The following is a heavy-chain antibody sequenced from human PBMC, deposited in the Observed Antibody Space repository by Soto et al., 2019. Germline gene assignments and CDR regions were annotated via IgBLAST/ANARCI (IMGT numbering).Heavy chain of an antibody. CDR1: GDTQTGLS. J-gene: IGHJ6*03. CDR2: INAEDGET. CDR3: ASSAVAGYYYYYYMDV. Sequence: GASVKVTCKVSGDTQTGLSMHWVRQAPGKGLEWMGGINAEDGETNYAQKFQGRVTITRDTSASTAYMELSSLRSEDTAVYYCASSAVAGYYYYYYMDVWGKGTTVTVSS. D-gene: IGHD6-19*01. V-gene: IGHV1-24*01.